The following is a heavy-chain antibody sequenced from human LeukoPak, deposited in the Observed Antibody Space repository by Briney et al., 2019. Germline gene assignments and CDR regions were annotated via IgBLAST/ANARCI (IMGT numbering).Heavy chain of an antibody. CDR2: ISGGGGVT. CDR3: AKEPRVATIEIFDY. D-gene: IGHD5-12*01. V-gene: IGHV3-23*01. J-gene: IGHJ4*02. CDR1: GFTFSSYA. Sequence: GVSLRLSCAASGFTFSSYAMSWVRQAPGKGLEWVSSISGGGGVTYYADSVKGRFTISRDNSKNTVYLQMNSLRAEDTAVYYCAKEPRVATIEIFDYWGQGTLATVSS.